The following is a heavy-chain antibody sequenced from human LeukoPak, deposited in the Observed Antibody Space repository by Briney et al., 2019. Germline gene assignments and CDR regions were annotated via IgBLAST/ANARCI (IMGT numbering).Heavy chain of an antibody. CDR2: IYHSGST. CDR1: GGPISSSNW. V-gene: IGHV4-4*02. J-gene: IGHJ4*02. D-gene: IGHD3-22*01. Sequence: PSETLSLTCAVSGGPISSSNWWSWVRQPPGKGLEWIGEIYHSGSTNYNPSLKSRVTISVDKSKNQFSLKLSSVTAADTAVYYCARAPYYYDSSGYYFDYWGQGTLVTVSS. CDR3: ARAPYYYDSSGYYFDY.